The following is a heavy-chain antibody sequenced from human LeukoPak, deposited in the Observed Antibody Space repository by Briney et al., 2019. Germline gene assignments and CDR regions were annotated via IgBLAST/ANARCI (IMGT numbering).Heavy chain of an antibody. CDR2: VDHTGST. CDR1: DDSITIYY. Sequence: SETLSLTCTVSDDSITIYYWTWIRQPPGKGLEWIGYVDHTGSTNFNPSLNGRVTISRDTSKNHFSLRLRSVTAADTAVYFCARGRVSSSTWYSTYYYYFYMDVWGKGTRSPSP. J-gene: IGHJ6*03. CDR3: ARGRVSSSTWYSTYYYYFYMDV. V-gene: IGHV4-59*01. D-gene: IGHD4-11*01.